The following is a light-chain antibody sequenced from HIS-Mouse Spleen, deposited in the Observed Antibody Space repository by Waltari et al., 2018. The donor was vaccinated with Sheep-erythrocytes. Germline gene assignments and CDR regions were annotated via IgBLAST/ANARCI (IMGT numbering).Light chain of an antibody. V-gene: IGLV2-11*01. J-gene: IGLJ1*01. CDR2: DVS. CDR1: SSDVGRYNS. Sequence: QSALTQPRSVSGSPGQPVTLSCPGTSSDVGRYNSLTWDQQHPGKAPKLMIYDVSKRPSGVPDRFSGSKSGNTASLTISGLQAEDEADYYCCSYAGSYNHVFATGTKVTVL. CDR3: CSYAGSYNHV.